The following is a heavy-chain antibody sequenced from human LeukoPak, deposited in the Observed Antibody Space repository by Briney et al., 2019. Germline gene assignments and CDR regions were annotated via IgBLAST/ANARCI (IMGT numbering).Heavy chain of an antibody. CDR2: IYPGDSDT. J-gene: IGHJ4*02. Sequence: GESLKISCKGFGYSFTSYLIGWAGQLPGKGLGGLGIIYPGDSDTRYSPSFHGQVTISADRSISTAYLQWSSLKASDTAMYYCARHETGPYFDYWGQGTLVTVSS. V-gene: IGHV5-51*01. CDR1: GYSFTSYL. CDR3: ARHETGPYFDY. D-gene: IGHD1-1*01.